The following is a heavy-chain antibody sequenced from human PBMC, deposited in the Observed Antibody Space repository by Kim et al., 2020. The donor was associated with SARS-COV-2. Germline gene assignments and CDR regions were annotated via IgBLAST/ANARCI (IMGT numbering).Heavy chain of an antibody. Sequence: THYGPSLKSRVTMSVDKNKNQFSLKLTSGTAADTAVYCCARDRGSGSTFDFWGQGTRVTVSA. CDR2: T. J-gene: IGHJ4*02. V-gene: IGHV4-4*01. D-gene: IGHD6-25*01. CDR3: ARDRGSGSTFDF.